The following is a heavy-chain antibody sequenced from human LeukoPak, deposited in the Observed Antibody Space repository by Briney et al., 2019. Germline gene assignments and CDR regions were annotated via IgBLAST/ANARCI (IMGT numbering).Heavy chain of an antibody. V-gene: IGHV1-2*02. CDR2: INPNSGGT. CDR3: ARDYELGTPGSAYEFFDY. J-gene: IGHJ4*02. CDR1: GYTFTDHF. Sequence: ASVKVSCKASGYTFTDHFMQWVRHAPGQGLEWMGWINPNSGGTSYAQKFKGGVTMTRDTSINTVYMELSRLGSDDTAVYYCARDYELGTPGSAYEFFDYWGQGTLVTVSS. D-gene: IGHD3-10*01.